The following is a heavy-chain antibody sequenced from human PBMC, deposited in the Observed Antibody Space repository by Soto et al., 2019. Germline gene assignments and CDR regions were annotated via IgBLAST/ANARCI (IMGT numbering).Heavy chain of an antibody. D-gene: IGHD3-3*01. CDR2: ISGSGAAT. V-gene: IGHV3-23*01. CDR3: TKDQTRNLNHGDYYYYGMDL. CDR1: GFTFSTYA. J-gene: IGHJ6*02. Sequence: GGSLRLSCAASGFTFSTYAMAWVLQAPGKGLDWVSAISGSGAATYYADSVKGRFTVSRDNSKNTLYLQMNSLRPEDTAVYYCTKDQTRNLNHGDYYYYGMDLWGQGTTVTVSS.